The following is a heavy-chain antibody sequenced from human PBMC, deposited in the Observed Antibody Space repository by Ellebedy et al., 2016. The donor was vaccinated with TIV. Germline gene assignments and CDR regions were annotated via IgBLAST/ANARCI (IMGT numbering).Heavy chain of an antibody. CDR3: ARAGKDYYGLGGGDWFDP. J-gene: IGHJ5*02. CDR1: GGSISTYY. D-gene: IGHD3-10*01. CDR2: IYYSGST. Sequence: MPSETLSLTCTVPGGSISTYYWSWIRQPPGKGLEYIGYIYYSGSTNYNPSLKSRVTISVDTSKNQFSLKLSSVTTADTAVYYCARAGKDYYGLGGGDWFDPWGQGTLVIVSS. V-gene: IGHV4-59*01.